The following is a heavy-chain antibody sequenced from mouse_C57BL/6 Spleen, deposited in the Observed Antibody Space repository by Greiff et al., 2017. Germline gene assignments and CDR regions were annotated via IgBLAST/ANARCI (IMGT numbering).Heavy chain of an antibody. D-gene: IGHD2-3*01. CDR1: GYTFTTYP. V-gene: IGHV1-47*01. Sequence: QVQLMESGAELVKPGASVKMSCKASGYTFTTYPIEWMNQNHGKSLEWIGNFHPYNDDTKYNEKFKGKATLTVEKSSSTVYFELSRLTSDDSAVYSCARPIYDGYYGFACWGPGTLVTVAA. J-gene: IGHJ3*01. CDR3: ARPIYDGYYGFAC. CDR2: FHPYNDDT.